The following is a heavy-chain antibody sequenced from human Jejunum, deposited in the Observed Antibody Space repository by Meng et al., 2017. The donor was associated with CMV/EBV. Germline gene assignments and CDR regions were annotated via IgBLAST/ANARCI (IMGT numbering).Heavy chain of an antibody. D-gene: IGHD2/OR15-2a*01. CDR3: AHVVGGYYPSRPDY. V-gene: IGHV2-5*01. Sequence: LNVAWGTLTQHTQSPTLTRTFRGFSRTLSGEGVGGIRQTPGEALEWLEMIYWSDEKRYSPSLKSRLTITKDTPKNEVVLTMTNMDPVDTGTYYCAHVVGGYYPSRPDYWGQGTLVTVSS. CDR1: GFSRTLSGEG. CDR2: IYWSDEK. J-gene: IGHJ4*02.